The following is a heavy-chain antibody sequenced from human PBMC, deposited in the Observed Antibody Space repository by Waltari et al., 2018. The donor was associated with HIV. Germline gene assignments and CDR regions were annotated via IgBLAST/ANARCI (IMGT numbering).Heavy chain of an antibody. CDR3: ARDGDLYCSSTSCYFGYNWFDP. V-gene: IGHV4-39*02. CDR2: IYYSGSH. Sequence: QLQLQESGPGLVKPSETLSLTCTVSGGSISSSSYYWGWIRQPPGTGLEWIGSIYYSGSHNNNPAQKGRAARFVETSKNQLSLKLGSVTAADTAVYYCARDGDLYCSSTSCYFGYNWFDPWGQGTLVTVSS. CDR1: GGSISSSSYY. J-gene: IGHJ5*02. D-gene: IGHD2-2*01.